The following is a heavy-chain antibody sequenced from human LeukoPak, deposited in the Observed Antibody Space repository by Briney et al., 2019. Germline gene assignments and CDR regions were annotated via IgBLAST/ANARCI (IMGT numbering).Heavy chain of an antibody. CDR3: AARSGYYLAAQPYIDY. J-gene: IGHJ4*02. CDR1: GFTFTSSA. CDR2: IVVGSGNT. D-gene: IGHD3-22*01. V-gene: IGHV1-58*01. Sequence: GTSVKVSCKASGFTFTSSAVQWVRQARGQRLEWIGWIVVGSGNTNYAQKFQERVTITRDMSTSTAYMELSSLRSEDTAVYYCAARSGYYLAAQPYIDYWGQGTLVTVSS.